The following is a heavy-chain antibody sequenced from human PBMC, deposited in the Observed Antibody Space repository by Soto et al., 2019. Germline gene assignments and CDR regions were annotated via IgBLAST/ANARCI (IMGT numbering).Heavy chain of an antibody. CDR2: IYYSGST. CDR3: ARESRYYYDSSGYSGFDP. CDR1: GCSISSGGYY. D-gene: IGHD3-22*01. V-gene: IGHV4-31*03. J-gene: IGHJ5*02. Sequence: SETLSLTCTVSGCSISSGGYYWSWIRQHPGKGLEWIGYIYYSGSTYYNPSLKSRVTISVDTSKNQFSLKLSSVTAADTAVYYCARESRYYYDSSGYSGFDPWGQGTLVTVSS.